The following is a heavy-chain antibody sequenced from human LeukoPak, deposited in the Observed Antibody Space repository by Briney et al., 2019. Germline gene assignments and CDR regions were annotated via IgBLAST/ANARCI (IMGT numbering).Heavy chain of an antibody. Sequence: SETLSLTCAVSGYSISSGYYWGWIRQPPGRGLEWIGSIYHSGSTYYNPSLKSRVTISVDTSKNQLSLKLNSVTAADTAVYYCARELIAARPFDYWGQGTLVTVSS. CDR1: GYSISSGYY. CDR3: ARELIAARPFDY. J-gene: IGHJ4*02. V-gene: IGHV4-38-2*02. CDR2: IYHSGST. D-gene: IGHD6-6*01.